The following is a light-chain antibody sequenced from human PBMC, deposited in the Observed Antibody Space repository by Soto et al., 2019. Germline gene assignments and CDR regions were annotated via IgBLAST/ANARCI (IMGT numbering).Light chain of an antibody. J-gene: IGKJ1*01. CDR2: DAS. Sequence: IVLTQSPATLSLSPGERATLSRRASQSVSSYLAWYQQKPGQAPRLLIYDASNRATGIPARFSGSGSGTDFTLTISSLEHEDLAVYYCQQRSNWPPWTFGQGTKVEIK. CDR1: QSVSSY. V-gene: IGKV3-11*01. CDR3: QQRSNWPPWT.